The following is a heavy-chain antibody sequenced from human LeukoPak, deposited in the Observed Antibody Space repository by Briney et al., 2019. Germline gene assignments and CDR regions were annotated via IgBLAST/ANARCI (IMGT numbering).Heavy chain of an antibody. CDR1: GYTFTNYG. Sequence: ASVMVSCKTSGYTFTNYGINWVRQAPGQGLEWVGHVSPYNGYTKYAQNFQGRVTMTTDTSTTTAYLELRSLSSDDTAVYYCARPNCDCGSCYSGGVFDIWGQGTLVTVSS. CDR3: ARPNCDCGSCYSGGVFDI. D-gene: IGHD2-15*01. CDR2: VSPYNGYT. J-gene: IGHJ3*02. V-gene: IGHV1-18*01.